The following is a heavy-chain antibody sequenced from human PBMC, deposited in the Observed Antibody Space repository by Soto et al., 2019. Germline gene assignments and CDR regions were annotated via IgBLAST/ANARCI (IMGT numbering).Heavy chain of an antibody. Sequence: PGGSLRLSCAASGFTFNLYALHWVRQAPGKGLEWVAVISFDGTKKYYSDSVKGRFTISRDNLKNTLYLQMNNLRVEDAALYFCAREDDYGYRYINYGLDVWGQGTTVTVS. CDR1: GFTFNLYA. D-gene: IGHD4-17*01. CDR2: ISFDGTKK. CDR3: AREDDYGYRYINYGLDV. J-gene: IGHJ6*02. V-gene: IGHV3-30-3*01.